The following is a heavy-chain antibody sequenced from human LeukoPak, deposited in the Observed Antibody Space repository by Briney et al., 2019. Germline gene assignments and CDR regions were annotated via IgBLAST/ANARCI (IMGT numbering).Heavy chain of an antibody. D-gene: IGHD4-17*01. J-gene: IGHJ3*02. CDR2: IYYSGST. CDR1: GGSISSGGYY. CDR3: ATGNLGDYGRDAFDI. Sequence: PSETLSLTCTVSGGSISSGGYYCSWIRQHPGKGLEWIGYIYYSGSTYYNPSLKSRVTISVDTSKNQFSLKLSSVTAADTAVYYCATGNLGDYGRDAFDIWGQGKMVTVSS. V-gene: IGHV4-31*03.